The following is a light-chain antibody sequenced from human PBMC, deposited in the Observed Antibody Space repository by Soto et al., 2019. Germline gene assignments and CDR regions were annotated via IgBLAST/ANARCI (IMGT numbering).Light chain of an antibody. Sequence: DIQMTQSPSAMSASVGDRVTITCRASQGISNYLAWFQQKPGKVPKRLTYAASSLQSGVPSRFSGSGSRTEFTLTISSLQPEDFATYSCLQHNSYLLFTFGPGTKVDIK. CDR2: AAS. J-gene: IGKJ3*01. V-gene: IGKV1-17*03. CDR3: LQHNSYLLFT. CDR1: QGISNY.